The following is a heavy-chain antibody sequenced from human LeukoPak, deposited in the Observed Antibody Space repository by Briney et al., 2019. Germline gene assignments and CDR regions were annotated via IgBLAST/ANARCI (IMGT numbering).Heavy chain of an antibody. D-gene: IGHD5-24*01. J-gene: IGHJ4*02. CDR1: GFTFSSYG. V-gene: IGHV3-33*06. CDR3: AKDRGEMATITFDY. CDR2: IWYDGSNK. Sequence: GGSLRLSCAASGFTFSSYGMHWVRQAPGKGLEGVAVIWYDGSNKYYADSVKGRFTISRDNSKNTLYLQMNSLRAEDTAVYYCAKDRGEMATITFDYWGQGTLVTVSS.